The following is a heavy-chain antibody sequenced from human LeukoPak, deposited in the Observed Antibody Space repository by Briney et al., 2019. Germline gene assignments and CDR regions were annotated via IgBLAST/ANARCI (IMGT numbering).Heavy chain of an antibody. CDR1: GYTFTSYY. J-gene: IGHJ6*02. CDR3: ARATNFYYYYGMDV. V-gene: IGHV1-46*01. D-gene: IGHD1-26*01. Sequence: ASVKVSCKTSGYTFTSYYIHWVRQAPGQGLEWMGIINPSSGATNYAQKFQGRVTMTRDTSTSTVYMELSSQRSEGTAVYYCARATNFYYYYGMDVWGHGTTVTVSS. CDR2: INPSSGAT.